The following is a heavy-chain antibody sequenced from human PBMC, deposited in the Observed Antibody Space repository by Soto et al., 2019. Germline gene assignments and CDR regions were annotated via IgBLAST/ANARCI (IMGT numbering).Heavy chain of an antibody. Sequence: SRTASGYTFTSYAMHWVRQAPGQRLEWMGWINAGNGHTTYSQKFQGRVTITRYTTASTAYMALSSLRSEDTTVYYCARTHRGQLARSCAFDMCGRGI. CDR1: GYTFTSYA. CDR3: ARTHRGQLARSCAFDM. D-gene: IGHD6-13*01. V-gene: IGHV1-3*01. CDR2: INAGNGHT. J-gene: IGHJ3*02.